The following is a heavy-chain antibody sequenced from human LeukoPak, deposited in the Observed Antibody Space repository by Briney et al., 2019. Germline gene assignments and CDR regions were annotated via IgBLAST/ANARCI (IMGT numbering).Heavy chain of an antibody. J-gene: IGHJ4*02. D-gene: IGHD3-9*01. V-gene: IGHV1-69*05. CDR1: GGTFSSYA. CDR3: ARARDILTGYYNFDY. CDR2: IIPIFGTA. Sequence: SVKVSCKASGGTFSSYAISWVRQVPGQGLEWMGGIIPIFGTANYAQKFQGRVTITTDESTSTAYMELSSLRSEDTAVYYCARARDILTGYYNFDYWGQGTLVTVSS.